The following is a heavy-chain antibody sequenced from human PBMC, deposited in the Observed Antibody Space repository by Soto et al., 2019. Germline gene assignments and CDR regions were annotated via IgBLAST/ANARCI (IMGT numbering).Heavy chain of an antibody. Sequence: EVQLVESGGGLVLPGGSLKLSCAASGLIVSRNSMSWVRRAPGEGLEWVSVIKVRVTISRDNFKNTVYLQMNSLRAEDTALYYCASDGDFDALDVWGQVTVVSVSS. CDR1: GLIVSRNS. CDR3: ASDGDFDALDV. CDR2: I. J-gene: IGHJ3*01. D-gene: IGHD4-17*01. V-gene: IGHV3-66*01.